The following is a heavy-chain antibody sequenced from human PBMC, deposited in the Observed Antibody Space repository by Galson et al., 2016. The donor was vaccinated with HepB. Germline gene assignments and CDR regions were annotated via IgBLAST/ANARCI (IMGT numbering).Heavy chain of an antibody. CDR1: GLIFSNHA. CDR3: AKGGPGMAVPADL. CDR2: TSHDGSNE. J-gene: IGHJ5*02. D-gene: IGHD6-13*01. V-gene: IGHV3-30*18. Sequence: SLRLSCAASGLIFSNHAMHWVRQDPGQGLEWVAVTSHDGSNEYYADSVKGRFAISRDNPKNALYLQMNSLTAGDTAVYYCAKGGPGMAVPADLWGQGILVTVSS.